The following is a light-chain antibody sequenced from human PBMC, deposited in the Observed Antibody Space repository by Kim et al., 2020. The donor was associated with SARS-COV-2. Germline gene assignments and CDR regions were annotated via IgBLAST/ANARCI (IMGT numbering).Light chain of an antibody. J-gene: IGKJ2*01. CDR3: QQYKSYPYT. CDR1: QSISSW. CDR2: KAS. Sequence: ASSGDRVTITCRASQSISSWLAWYQQKPGKAPNLLIYKASTVESGVPSRFSGSGSGTEFTLTISSLQPDDFATYYCQQYKSYPYTFGQGTKLEI. V-gene: IGKV1-5*03.